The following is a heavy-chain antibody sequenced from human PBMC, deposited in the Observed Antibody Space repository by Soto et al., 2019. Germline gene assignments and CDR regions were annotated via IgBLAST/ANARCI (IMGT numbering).Heavy chain of an antibody. D-gene: IGHD6-19*01. J-gene: IGHJ4*02. CDR1: GGSFSGYY. CDR3: ARGQVSSGWYGPSYYFDY. Sequence: QVQLQQWGAGLLKPSETLSLTCAVYGGSFSGYYWSWIRQPPGKGLEWIGEINHSGSTNYNPSLKSRVTISVDTSKNQFSLKLSSVTAADTAVYYCARGQVSSGWYGPSYYFDYWGQGTLVTVSS. V-gene: IGHV4-34*01. CDR2: INHSGST.